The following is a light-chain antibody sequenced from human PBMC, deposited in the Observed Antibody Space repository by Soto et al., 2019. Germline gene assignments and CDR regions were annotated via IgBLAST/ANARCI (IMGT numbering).Light chain of an antibody. CDR1: QSISSW. J-gene: IGKJ4*01. V-gene: IGKV1-5*01. CDR2: DAS. CDR3: QQYDNLPLT. Sequence: GDRVTITCRASQSISSWLAWYQQKPGKAPKFLIYDASNLESGVPSRFSGSGSGTEFTLTISSLQPDDFATYYCQQYDNLPLTFGGGTKVDIK.